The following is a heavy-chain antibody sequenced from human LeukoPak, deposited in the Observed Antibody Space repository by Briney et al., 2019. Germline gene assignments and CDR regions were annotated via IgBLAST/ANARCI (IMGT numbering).Heavy chain of an antibody. Sequence: GASVKVSCKVSGYTLTELSMHWVRQAPGQGLEWMGWINPNSGGTNYAQKFQGRVTMTRDTSISTAYMELSRLRSDDTAVYYCASSVVVPAVMTFDYWGQGTLVTVSS. CDR1: GYTLTELS. V-gene: IGHV1-2*02. J-gene: IGHJ4*02. D-gene: IGHD2-2*01. CDR3: ASSVVVPAVMTFDY. CDR2: INPNSGGT.